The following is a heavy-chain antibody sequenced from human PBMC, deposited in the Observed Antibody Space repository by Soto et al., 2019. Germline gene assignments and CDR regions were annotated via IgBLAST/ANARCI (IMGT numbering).Heavy chain of an antibody. D-gene: IGHD2-2*01. V-gene: IGHV3-7*03. CDR3: ARDHLGVVVSSSGLDY. Sequence: EVQLVESGGGLVQPGGSLRLSCAASGFTFSSYWMSWVRQAPGKGLEWVANIKQDGSEKYYVDSVKGRFTISRDNAKNSLYLQMNRLRAEDTAVYYCARDHLGVVVSSSGLDYWGQGTLVTVSS. CDR1: GFTFSSYW. J-gene: IGHJ4*02. CDR2: IKQDGSEK.